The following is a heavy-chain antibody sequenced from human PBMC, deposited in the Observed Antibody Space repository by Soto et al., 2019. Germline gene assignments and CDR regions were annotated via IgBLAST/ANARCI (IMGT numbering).Heavy chain of an antibody. J-gene: IGHJ4*02. CDR2: IYYSGST. CDR3: ARLDHYDSSGYLDY. Sequence: SETLSLTCTVSGGSISSYYWSWIRQPPGKGLEWIGYIYYSGSTNYNPSLKSRVTISVDTSKNQFSLKLSSVTAADTAVYYCARLDHYDSSGYLDYWGQGTLVTVSS. V-gene: IGHV4-59*08. D-gene: IGHD3-22*01. CDR1: GGSISSYY.